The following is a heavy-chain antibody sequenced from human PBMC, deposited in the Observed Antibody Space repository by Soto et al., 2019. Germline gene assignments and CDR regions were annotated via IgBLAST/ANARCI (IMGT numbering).Heavy chain of an antibody. D-gene: IGHD3-3*01. CDR3: ARVPAPYYDFWSGYYTFDY. J-gene: IGHJ4*02. Sequence: SETLSLTCAVSGGSISSSNWWSWVRQPPGKGLEWIGEIYHSGSTNYNPSLKSRVTISVDKSKNQFSLKLSSVTAADTAVYYCARVPAPYYDFWSGYYTFDYWGQGTLVTVSS. V-gene: IGHV4-4*02. CDR1: GGSISSSNW. CDR2: IYHSGST.